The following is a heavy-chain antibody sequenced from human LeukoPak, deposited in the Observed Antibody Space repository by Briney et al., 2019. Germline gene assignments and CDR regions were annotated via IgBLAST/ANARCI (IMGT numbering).Heavy chain of an antibody. CDR2: IYSGGST. D-gene: IGHD3-10*01. V-gene: IGHV3-66*01. J-gene: IGHJ4*02. CDR3: AKVGEPFGSGSYGDFDY. CDR1: GFTVNSNY. Sequence: LTGGSPRLSCAASGFTVNSNYMSWVRQAPGKGLEWVSVIYSGGSTYYADSVKGRFTISRDNSKNTLYLQMNSLRAEDTAVYYCAKVGEPFGSGSYGDFDYWGQGTLVTVSS.